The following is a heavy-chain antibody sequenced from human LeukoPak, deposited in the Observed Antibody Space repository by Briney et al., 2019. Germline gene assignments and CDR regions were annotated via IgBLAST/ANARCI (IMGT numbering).Heavy chain of an antibody. V-gene: IGHV1-24*01. CDR3: ATSPGYSGYEGYDY. D-gene: IGHD5-12*01. CDR1: GYTLTELS. CDR2: FDPEDGET. Sequence: AASVKVSCTVSGYTLTELSMHWVRQAPGKGLEWMGGFDPEDGETIYAQKFQGRVTMTEDTSTDTAYMELSSLRSEDTAVYYCATSPGYSGYEGYDYWGQGTLVTVSS. J-gene: IGHJ4*02.